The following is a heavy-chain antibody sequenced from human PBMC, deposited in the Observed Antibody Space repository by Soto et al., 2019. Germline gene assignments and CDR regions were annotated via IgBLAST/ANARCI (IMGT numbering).Heavy chain of an antibody. CDR3: ARGGIVAVQGALSSYDDYTNSRFAS. Sequence: QVQLAQSGAEVRKPGSSVKVSCRASGGSFSDFAFSWVRQAPGQGLEWMGGTIPMFAATKYAQRFQGRITLHEAASTRTVYLALSCLTCDDSAVSYCARGGIVAVQGALSSYDDYTNSRFASWGQGTLVSVSS. D-gene: IGHD4-4*01. J-gene: IGHJ4*02. CDR1: GGSFSDFA. CDR2: TIPMFAAT. V-gene: IGHV1-69*01.